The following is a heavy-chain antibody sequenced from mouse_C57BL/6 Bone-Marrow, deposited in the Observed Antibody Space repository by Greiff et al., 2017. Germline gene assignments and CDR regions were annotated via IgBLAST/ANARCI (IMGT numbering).Heavy chain of an antibody. CDR2: ISDGGSYT. D-gene: IGHD1-1*01. V-gene: IGHV5-4*01. Sequence: EVKLVESGGGLVKPGGSLKLSCAASGFTFSSYAMSWVRQTPEKRLEWVATISDGGSYTYYPDNVKGRFTISRDNAKNNLYLQMSHLKSEDTAMYYCARDPTTVVAPYFDYWGQGTTLTVSS. CDR1: GFTFSSYA. CDR3: ARDPTTVVAPYFDY. J-gene: IGHJ2*01.